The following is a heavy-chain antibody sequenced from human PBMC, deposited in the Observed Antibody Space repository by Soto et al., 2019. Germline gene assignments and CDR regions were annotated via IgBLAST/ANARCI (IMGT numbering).Heavy chain of an antibody. Sequence: ASVKVSCKASGYTFTSYAMHWVRQTPGQRLEWMGWINAGNGNTKYSQKFQGRVTITRDTSASTAYMELSSLRSEDTAVYYCARVSRSSSWSYFDYWGQGTLVTVSS. CDR2: INAGNGNT. J-gene: IGHJ4*02. CDR3: ARVSRSSSWSYFDY. V-gene: IGHV1-3*01. CDR1: GYTFTSYA. D-gene: IGHD6-13*01.